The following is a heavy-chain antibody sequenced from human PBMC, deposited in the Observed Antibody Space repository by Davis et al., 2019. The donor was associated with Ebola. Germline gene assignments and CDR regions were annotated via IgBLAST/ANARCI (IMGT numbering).Heavy chain of an antibody. V-gene: IGHV2-5*02. CDR1: GFSLTTSGMG. D-gene: IGHD2/OR15-2a*01. J-gene: IGHJ5*02. CDR3: AHRRVDAPINRAFDP. CDR2: IYWDDDK. Sequence: SGPTLVKPTQTLTLTCTFSGFSLTTSGMGVGWFRQPPGEALEWLALIYWDDDKRYNPSLKTRLTVTKDTSNSQVVLTMTNMDPVDTATYYCAHRRVDAPINRAFDPWGQGTLVTVSS.